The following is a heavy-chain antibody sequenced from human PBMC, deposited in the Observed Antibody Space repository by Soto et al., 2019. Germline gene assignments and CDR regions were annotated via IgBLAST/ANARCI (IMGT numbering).Heavy chain of an antibody. CDR2: IYYSGST. V-gene: IGHV4-61*01. D-gene: IGHD6-6*01. J-gene: IGHJ5*02. CDR3: AGGISAHCYDP. CDR1: GSSVSSGSYY. Sequence: SETLSLTCTVSGSSVSSGSYYWSWILQPPGKGLEWIGYIYYSGSTNYNPSLKSRVTISVDTSKNQFSLKLSSLTAADTAVSYCAGGISAHCYDPWGQATLVT.